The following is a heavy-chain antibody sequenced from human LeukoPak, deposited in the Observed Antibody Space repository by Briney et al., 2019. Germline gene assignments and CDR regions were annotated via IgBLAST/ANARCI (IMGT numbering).Heavy chain of an antibody. CDR2: VSASGSSS. D-gene: IGHD6-13*01. CDR1: GFIFSNYA. Sequence: GGSLRLSCAASGFIFSNYAMSWVRRAPGKGLEWFSVVSASGSSSDYADSVKGRFTMSRDNSRNTLYLQMNSLRAEDTAVYYCAPDLRGSAWSLDYWGQGTLVTVSS. J-gene: IGHJ4*02. CDR3: APDLRGSAWSLDY. V-gene: IGHV3-23*01.